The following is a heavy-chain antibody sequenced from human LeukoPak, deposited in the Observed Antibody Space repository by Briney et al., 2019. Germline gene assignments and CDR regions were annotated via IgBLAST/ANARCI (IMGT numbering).Heavy chain of an antibody. CDR2: ISERGGST. D-gene: IGHD3-10*01. CDR1: GISLSNYA. CDR3: AKDSDYYGSGSPLDY. J-gene: IGHJ4*02. Sequence: GGSLRLSCVVSGISLSNYAMTWVRQAPGKGLEWVSYISERGGSTTYADSVKGRFTISRDTSLNTLYLQMNNLRAEDTAVYYCAKDSDYYGSGSPLDYWGQGTLVTVSS. V-gene: IGHV3-23*01.